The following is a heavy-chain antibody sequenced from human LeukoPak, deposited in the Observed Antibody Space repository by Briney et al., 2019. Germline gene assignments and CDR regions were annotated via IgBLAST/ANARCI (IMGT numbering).Heavy chain of an antibody. J-gene: IGHJ4*01. D-gene: IGHD3-22*01. Sequence: GGSLRLSCAASGFTVSSNYMSWVRQAPGKGLEWVSVIYSGGSTYYADSVKGRFTISRDNSKNTLYLQMNSLRAEDTAVYYCAGNYYDSSGDHYWGQEPWSPSPQ. CDR1: GFTVSSNY. V-gene: IGHV3-53*01. CDR3: AGNYYDSSGDHY. CDR2: IYSGGST.